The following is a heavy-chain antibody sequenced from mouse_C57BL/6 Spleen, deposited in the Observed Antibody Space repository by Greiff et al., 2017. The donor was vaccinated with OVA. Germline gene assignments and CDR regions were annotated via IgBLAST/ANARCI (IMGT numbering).Heavy chain of an antibody. CDR2: IDPEDGET. J-gene: IGHJ3*01. CDR1: GFNIKDYY. CDR3: ASGDCGSAGFCY. D-gene: IGHD1-1*01. Sequence: VQLQQSGAELVKPGASVKLSCTASGFNIKDYYMHWVKQRTEQGLEWIGRIDPEDGETKYAPKFQGKATITADTSSSTAYLQLSSLTSEDAAVYYCASGDCGSAGFCYWGQGTIVTVSA. V-gene: IGHV14-2*01.